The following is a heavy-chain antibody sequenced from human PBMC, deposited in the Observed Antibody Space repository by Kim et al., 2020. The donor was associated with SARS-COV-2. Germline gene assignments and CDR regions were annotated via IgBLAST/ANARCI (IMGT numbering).Heavy chain of an antibody. J-gene: IGHJ4*02. Sequence: ASVKVSCKTSGYSFTQYYVHWLRQAPGQGLEWMGRIHPYTGGTDYAQRFLSRVTMTRDTSISTVYMELSRLISSDTVVYYCALTGFSSGGFDYWGQGTLV. V-gene: IGHV1-2*05. CDR1: GYSFTQYY. D-gene: IGHD3-9*01. CDR3: ALTGFSSGGFDY. CDR2: IHPYTGGT.